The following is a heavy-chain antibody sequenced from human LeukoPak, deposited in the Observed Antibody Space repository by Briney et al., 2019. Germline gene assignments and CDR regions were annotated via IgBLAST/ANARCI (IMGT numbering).Heavy chain of an antibody. CDR1: GGSISSYY. V-gene: IGHV4-4*07. CDR2: IYTSGST. J-gene: IGHJ6*03. CDR3: ARGLRDYYYYYMDV. Sequence: SETLSLTCTVSGGSISSYYWSWIRQPAGKGLEWLGRIYTSGSTNYNPSLKSRVTMSVDTSKNQFSLKLSSVTAADTAVYYCARGLRDYYYYYMDVWGKGTTVTVSS.